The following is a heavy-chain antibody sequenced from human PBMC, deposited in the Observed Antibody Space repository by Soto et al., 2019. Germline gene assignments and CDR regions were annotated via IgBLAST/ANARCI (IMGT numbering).Heavy chain of an antibody. D-gene: IGHD1-26*01. CDR3: ARHRGSGTYYEAYDI. CDR1: GGSISSSSYY. Sequence: SETLSLTCTVSGGSISSSSYYWGWIRQSPGKGLGWIASISYSGNTYYNPSLKSRVTISVDTSKNQFSLKLISVTAADTAIYYCARHRGSGTYYEAYDIWGQGTVVTVSS. V-gene: IGHV4-39*01. J-gene: IGHJ3*02. CDR2: ISYSGNT.